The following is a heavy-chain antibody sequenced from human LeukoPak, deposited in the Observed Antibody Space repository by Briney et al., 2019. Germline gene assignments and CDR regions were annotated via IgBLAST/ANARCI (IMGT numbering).Heavy chain of an antibody. CDR2: ISSSSSYI. CDR1: GFTFSNYN. CDR3: AKDSLWYGDYPYYFDY. J-gene: IGHJ4*02. D-gene: IGHD4-17*01. V-gene: IGHV3-21*01. Sequence: GGSLRLSCAASGFTFSNYNMNWVRQAPGKGLEWVSSISSSSSYIYYADSVKGRFTISRDNAKNSLYLQMNSLRAEDTAVYYCAKDSLWYGDYPYYFDYWGQGTLVTVSS.